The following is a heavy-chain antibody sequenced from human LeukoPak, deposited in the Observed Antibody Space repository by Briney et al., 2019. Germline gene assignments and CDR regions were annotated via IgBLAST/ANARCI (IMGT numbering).Heavy chain of an antibody. V-gene: IGHV1-2*02. Sequence: ASVKVSCKASGYTFTGYYMHWVRQAPGQGLEWMGWINPNSGGTNYAQKFQGRVTMTRDTSISTAYMELSRLRSDDTAVYYCARDPPHYYDSSGLFDYWGQGTLVTVSS. CDR1: GYTFTGYY. CDR2: INPNSGGT. J-gene: IGHJ4*02. CDR3: ARDPPHYYDSSGLFDY. D-gene: IGHD3-22*01.